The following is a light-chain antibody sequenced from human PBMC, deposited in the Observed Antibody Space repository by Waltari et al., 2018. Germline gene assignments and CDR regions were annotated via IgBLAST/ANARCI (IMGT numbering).Light chain of an antibody. Sequence: EIVLTQSPGTLSLSPGERATLSCRASQSIGRYLAWYQQKPDQAPRLLIYAASTSATGIPDRFSGSGSRTVFSLSISRVQPEDFAVYYCQNHERLPATFGQGTKVEIK. CDR2: AAS. CDR1: QSIGRY. V-gene: IGKV3-20*01. J-gene: IGKJ1*01. CDR3: QNHERLPAT.